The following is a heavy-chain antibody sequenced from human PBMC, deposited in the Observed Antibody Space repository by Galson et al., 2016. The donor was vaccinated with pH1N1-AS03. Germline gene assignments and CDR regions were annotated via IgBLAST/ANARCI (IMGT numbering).Heavy chain of an antibody. D-gene: IGHD3-16*01. CDR2: LIPVLGIN. CDR1: GGTFSSYS. Sequence: SVKVSCKASGGTFSSYSTNWVRQVPGQGLEWIGGLIPVLGINNKGQDFQGRVSITADTSTIMAYMELSSLRPDDTSIYYCVTVVYDNGHDVWGQGTPVTDSS. CDR3: VTVVYDNGHDV. J-gene: IGHJ4*02. V-gene: IGHV1-69*10.